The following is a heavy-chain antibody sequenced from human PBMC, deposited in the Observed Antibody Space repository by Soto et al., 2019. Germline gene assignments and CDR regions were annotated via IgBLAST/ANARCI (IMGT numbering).Heavy chain of an antibody. V-gene: IGHV1-2*04. CDR3: ARGYSGYDSWFDP. CDR2: INPNSGGT. CDR1: GYTFTGYY. Sequence: GASVKVSCTASGYTFTGYYMHWVRQAPGQGLEWMGWINPNSGGTNYAQKFQGWVTMTRDTSISTAYMELSRLRSDDTAVYYCARGYSGYDSWFDPWGQGTLVTVSS. D-gene: IGHD5-12*01. J-gene: IGHJ5*02.